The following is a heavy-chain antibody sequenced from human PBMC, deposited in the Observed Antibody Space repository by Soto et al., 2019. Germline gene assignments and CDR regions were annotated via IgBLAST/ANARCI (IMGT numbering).Heavy chain of an antibody. D-gene: IGHD4-17*01. V-gene: IGHV1-2*04. CDR2: INPNSGGT. CDR1: GYTSTGYY. CDR3: ARDVGYGGNSKGSDYYYGMAV. Sequence: GASVKVSCKASGYTSTGYYMHWVRQAPGQGLEWMGWINPNSGGTNYAQKFQGWVTMTRDTSISTAYMELSRLRSDDTAVYYCARDVGYGGNSKGSDYYYGMAVWGQGTTVTVSS. J-gene: IGHJ6*02.